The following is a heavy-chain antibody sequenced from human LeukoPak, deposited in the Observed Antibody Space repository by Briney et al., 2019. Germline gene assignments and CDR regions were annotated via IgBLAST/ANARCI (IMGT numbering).Heavy chain of an antibody. CDR2: ISYDGSNK. Sequence: GRSLRLSCAASGFTFSSYGMHWVRQAPGKGLEWEAVISYDGSNKYYADSVKGRFTISRDNSKNTLYLQMNSLRAEDTAVYYCAKDLGYYDSYFDYWGQGTLVTVSS. D-gene: IGHD3-22*01. J-gene: IGHJ4*02. V-gene: IGHV3-30*18. CDR3: AKDLGYYDSYFDY. CDR1: GFTFSSYG.